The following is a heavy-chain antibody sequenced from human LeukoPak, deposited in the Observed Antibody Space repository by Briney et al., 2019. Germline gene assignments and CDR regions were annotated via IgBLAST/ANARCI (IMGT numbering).Heavy chain of an antibody. D-gene: IGHD5-12*01. CDR2: IYPGDSDT. V-gene: IGHV5-51*01. Sequence: GESLKISCKGSGYSFTSYWIGWVRQMPGKGLEWMGIIYPGDSDTRYSPSFQGQVTISADKSISTAYLQWSSLKASDTAMYYCARHPSYSGYDSGHFDYWGQGTLVTVSS. J-gene: IGHJ4*02. CDR3: ARHPSYSGYDSGHFDY. CDR1: GYSFTSYW.